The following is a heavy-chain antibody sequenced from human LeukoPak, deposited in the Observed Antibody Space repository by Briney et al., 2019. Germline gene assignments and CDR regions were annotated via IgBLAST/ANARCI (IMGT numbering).Heavy chain of an antibody. CDR2: IYPGDSET. D-gene: IGHD3-22*01. J-gene: IGHJ4*02. Sequence: PGESLKISCKGSGYSFTSYWIAWVRHMPGRGLEWVGVIYPGDSETTYSPSFQGQVTISADRSISTAYLQWSSLKDSDTAMYYCARGDDSTGYPAFDYWDQGTLVTVSS. CDR1: GYSFTSYW. CDR3: ARGDDSTGYPAFDY. V-gene: IGHV5-51*01.